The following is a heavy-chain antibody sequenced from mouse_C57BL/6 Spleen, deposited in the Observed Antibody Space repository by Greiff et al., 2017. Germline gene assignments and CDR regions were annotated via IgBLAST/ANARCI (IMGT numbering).Heavy chain of an antibody. J-gene: IGHJ3*01. CDR3: ARSPYDEGFAY. V-gene: IGHV1-76*01. D-gene: IGHD2-12*01. CDR2: IYPGSGNT. CDR1: GYTFTDYY. Sequence: QVQLQQSGAELVRPGASVKLSCKASGYTFTDYYINWVKQRPGQGLEWIARIYPGSGNTYYNEKFKGKATLTAEKSSSTAYMQLSSLTSEDSAVYFCARSPYDEGFAYWGQGTLVTVSA.